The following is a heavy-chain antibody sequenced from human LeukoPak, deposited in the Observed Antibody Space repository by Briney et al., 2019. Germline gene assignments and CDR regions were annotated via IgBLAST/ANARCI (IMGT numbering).Heavy chain of an antibody. CDR3: ARGRLYQLLFSYYYYYFMDV. J-gene: IGHJ6*03. Sequence: GASVKVSCKASGGTFSSYAISWVRQAPGQGLEWMGGIIPIFGTANYAQKFQGRVTITADKSTSTAYMELSSLRSEDTAVYYCARGRLYQLLFSYYYYYFMDVWGKGTTVTVSS. CDR1: GGTFSSYA. D-gene: IGHD2-2*01. V-gene: IGHV1-69*06. CDR2: IIPIFGTA.